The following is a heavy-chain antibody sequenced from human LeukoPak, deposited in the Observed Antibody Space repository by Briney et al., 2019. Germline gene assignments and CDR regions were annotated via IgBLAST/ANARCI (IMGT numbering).Heavy chain of an antibody. CDR3: ARGRATVTTTYYYYYMDV. Sequence: ASVKVSCKASGYTFTGYYMHWVRQAPGQGLEWMGWINPNSGDTNYAQKFQGRVTMTRDTSISTAYMELSSLRSEDTAVYYCARGRATVTTTYYYYYMDVWGKGTTVTVSS. CDR2: INPNSGDT. CDR1: GYTFTGYY. D-gene: IGHD4-17*01. V-gene: IGHV1-2*02. J-gene: IGHJ6*03.